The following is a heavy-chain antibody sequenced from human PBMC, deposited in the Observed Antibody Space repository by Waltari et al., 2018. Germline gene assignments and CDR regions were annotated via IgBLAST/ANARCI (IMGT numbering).Heavy chain of an antibody. Sequence: HVQLVESGGGVVQPGRSLRLSCAASGFTFSSYAMHWVRHAPGKGLEWVAVISYDGSNKYYADSVKGRFTISRDNSKNTLYLQMNSLRAEDTAVYYCARQNVVVIALDYCGQGTLVTVSS. V-gene: IGHV3-30-3*01. D-gene: IGHD2-21*01. CDR2: ISYDGSNK. CDR3: ARQNVVVIALDY. J-gene: IGHJ4*02. CDR1: GFTFSSYA.